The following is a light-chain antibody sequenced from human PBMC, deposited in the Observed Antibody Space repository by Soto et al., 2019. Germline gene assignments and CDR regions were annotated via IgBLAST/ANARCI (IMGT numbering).Light chain of an antibody. CDR3: HKYNHAPT. CDR2: ATS. V-gene: IGKV1-27*01. J-gene: IGKJ4*01. CDR1: QAISSY. Sequence: DLQLTQSPSSLSASVGDRVTITCRASQAISSYLAWYQQKPGKVPELLIYATSTLQSGAPSRFSGSGSGTDFTLTISGLQPEDVATYYCHKYNHAPTFGGGTKVEIK.